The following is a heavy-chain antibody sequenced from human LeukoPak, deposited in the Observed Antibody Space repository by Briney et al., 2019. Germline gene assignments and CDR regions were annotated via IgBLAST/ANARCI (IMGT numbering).Heavy chain of an antibody. CDR3: ARGGGYVRGRNWFDP. CDR1: GGSISSSSYY. Sequence: SETLSLTCTVSGGSISSSSYYWGWIRQPPGKGLEWIGSIYYSGSTYYNPSLKSRVTISVDTSKNQFSLKLSSVTAADTAVYYCARGGGYVRGRNWFDPWGQGTLVTVSS. V-gene: IGHV4-39*07. D-gene: IGHD5-12*01. CDR2: IYYSGST. J-gene: IGHJ5*02.